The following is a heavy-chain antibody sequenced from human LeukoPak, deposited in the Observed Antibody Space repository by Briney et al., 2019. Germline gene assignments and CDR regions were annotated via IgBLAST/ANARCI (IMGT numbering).Heavy chain of an antibody. J-gene: IGHJ5*02. Sequence: GSSVKVSCKASGGTFSSYAISWVRQAPGQGLEWMGGINAGNGNTKCSQKFQGRVTITRDTSASTAYMELSSLRSEDTAVYYCARDLVPKGWFDPWGQGTLVTVSS. V-gene: IGHV1-3*01. CDR1: GGTFSSYA. CDR2: INAGNGNT. CDR3: ARDLVPKGWFDP. D-gene: IGHD2-8*02.